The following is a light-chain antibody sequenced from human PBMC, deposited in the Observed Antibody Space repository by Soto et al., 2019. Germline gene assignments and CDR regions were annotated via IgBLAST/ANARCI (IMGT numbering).Light chain of an antibody. CDR1: QSISSSY. CDR3: QQYSGSPPLT. V-gene: IGKV3-20*01. Sequence: ENVLTQSPGTLSLSPGERATLSCRASQSISSSYLAWYQQKPGHPPRLLIYGASNRATGIPDRFSGSGSGTEFTHTISRLEPEDFAVYYCQQYSGSPPLTFGGGTKVEIK. CDR2: GAS. J-gene: IGKJ4*01.